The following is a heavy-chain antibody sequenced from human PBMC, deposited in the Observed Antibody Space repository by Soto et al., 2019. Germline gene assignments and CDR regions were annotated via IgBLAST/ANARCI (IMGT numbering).Heavy chain of an antibody. CDR1: GGSISSYY. Sequence: PSETLSLTCTVSGGSISSYYWSWIRQPPGKGLEWIGYIYYSGSTNYNTSLKSRVTISVDTSKNQFSLKLSSVTAADTAVYYCARTQSSSYGNWFDPWGQGTLVTVSS. D-gene: IGHD6-6*01. CDR2: IYYSGST. CDR3: ARTQSSSYGNWFDP. J-gene: IGHJ5*02. V-gene: IGHV4-59*01.